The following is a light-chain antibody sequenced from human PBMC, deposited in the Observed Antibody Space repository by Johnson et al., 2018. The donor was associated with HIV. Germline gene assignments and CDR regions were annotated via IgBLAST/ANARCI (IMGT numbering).Light chain of an antibody. J-gene: IGLJ1*01. V-gene: IGLV1-51*02. CDR3: ETWDTSRRVGGV. Sequence: QSVLTQPPSVSAAPGQKVTTSCSGNSSNIGNNYVSWYQQFPGTVPKVLIYENNKRPSGIPDRFTGSKSGTSATLGLTGIQTGDEADYYCETWDTSRRVGGVFGTGHKVTVL. CDR2: ENN. CDR1: SSNIGNNY.